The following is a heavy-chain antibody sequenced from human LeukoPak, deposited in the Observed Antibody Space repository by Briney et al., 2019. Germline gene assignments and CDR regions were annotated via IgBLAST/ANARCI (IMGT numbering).Heavy chain of an antibody. CDR2: IYHTGTT. Sequence: SETLSLTCAVSGVSISSGDYSWSWLRQPPGRGLEWIGYIYHTGTTYYNPSLKGRGTISLDRSKNLFSLKLTSVTAADTAVYYCAGDFGSGSYRFDYWGQGTLVTVSS. J-gene: IGHJ4*02. V-gene: IGHV4-30-2*01. CDR3: AGDFGSGSYRFDY. D-gene: IGHD3-10*01. CDR1: GVSISSGDYS.